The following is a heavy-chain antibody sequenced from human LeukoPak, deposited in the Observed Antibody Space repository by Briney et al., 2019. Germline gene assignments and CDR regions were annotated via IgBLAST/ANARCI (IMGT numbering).Heavy chain of an antibody. Sequence: PGGSLRLSCAASGFTFSSYAMSWVRQAPGKGLEWVSAISGSGGSTYYADSVKGRFTISRDNSKNTLYLQMNSLRAEDTAVYYCAKDPLGYSGYEVRVSDYWGQGTLVTVSS. CDR1: GFTFSSYA. V-gene: IGHV3-23*01. D-gene: IGHD5-12*01. CDR2: ISGSGGST. J-gene: IGHJ4*02. CDR3: AKDPLGYSGYEVRVSDY.